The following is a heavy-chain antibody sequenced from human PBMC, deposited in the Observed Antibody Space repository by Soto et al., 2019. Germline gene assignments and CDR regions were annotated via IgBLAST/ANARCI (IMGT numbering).Heavy chain of an antibody. CDR2: ISSSSSTI. CDR3: ARALDTTMASKDNWLDP. Sequence: HPGVSLRLSCAASGFTFSSYSMNWVRQAPGKGLEWVSYISSSSSTIYYADSVKGRFTISRDNAKNTLYLQVNSLRAEDTAVYYCARALDTTMASKDNWLDPWGQGTLVTVSS. D-gene: IGHD5-18*01. V-gene: IGHV3-48*04. J-gene: IGHJ5*02. CDR1: GFTFSSYS.